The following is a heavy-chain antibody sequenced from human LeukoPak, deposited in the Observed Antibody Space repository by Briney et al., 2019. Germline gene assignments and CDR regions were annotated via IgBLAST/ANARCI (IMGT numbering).Heavy chain of an antibody. V-gene: IGHV1-69*13. CDR3: ARGAIPNCSSTSCWGYYYMDV. J-gene: IGHJ6*03. CDR2: IIPIFGTA. CDR1: GGTFSSYA. D-gene: IGHD2-2*01. Sequence: ASVKVSYKASGGTFSSYAISWVRQAPGQGLEWMGGIIPIFGTANYAQKFQGRVTITADESTSTAYMELSSLRSEDTAVYYCARGAIPNCSSTSCWGYYYMDVWGKGTTVTVSS.